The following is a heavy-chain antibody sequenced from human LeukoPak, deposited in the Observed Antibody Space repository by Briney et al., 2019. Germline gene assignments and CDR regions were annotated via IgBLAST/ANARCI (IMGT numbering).Heavy chain of an antibody. Sequence: GESLKISCMGSGYSFTSYWIGWVRQMPGKGLEWMGIIYPGDSDTRYSPSFQGQVTISADKSISTAYLQWSSLKASDTAMYYCARHASSGWYAVRYFDYWGQGTLVTVSS. CDR1: GYSFTSYW. CDR2: IYPGDSDT. V-gene: IGHV5-51*01. D-gene: IGHD6-19*01. CDR3: ARHASSGWYAVRYFDY. J-gene: IGHJ4*02.